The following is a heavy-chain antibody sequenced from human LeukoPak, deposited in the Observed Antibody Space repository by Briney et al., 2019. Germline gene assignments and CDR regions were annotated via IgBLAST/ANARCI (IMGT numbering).Heavy chain of an antibody. CDR2: ISGSGGST. CDR3: AKVGYYDSSGYYY. Sequence: GSLRLSCAASGFTFSSYAMSWVRQAPGEGLEWVSAISGSGGSTYYADSVKGRFTISRDNSKNTLYLQMNSLRAEDTAVYYCAKVGYYDSSGYYYWGQGTLVTVSS. CDR1: GFTFSSYA. D-gene: IGHD3-22*01. J-gene: IGHJ4*02. V-gene: IGHV3-23*01.